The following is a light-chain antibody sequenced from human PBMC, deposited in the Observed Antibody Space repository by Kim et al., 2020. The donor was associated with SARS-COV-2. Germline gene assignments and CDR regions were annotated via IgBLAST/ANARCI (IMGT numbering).Light chain of an antibody. CDR3: QAWDTRTAV. CDR2: QDN. J-gene: IGLJ2*01. V-gene: IGLV3-1*01. CDR1: NLGRKY. Sequence: SYELTQPPSMSVSPGQTASITCSRANLGRKYVCWYQQKPGQSPVLVIYQDNKRPSGIPERFSGSNSGNTATLTISGTQPMDEADYYCQAWDTRTAVFGGGTQLTVL.